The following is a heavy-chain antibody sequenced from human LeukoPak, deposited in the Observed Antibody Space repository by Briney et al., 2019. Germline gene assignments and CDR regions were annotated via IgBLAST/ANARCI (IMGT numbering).Heavy chain of an antibody. CDR3: ARDLREEFQH. J-gene: IGHJ1*01. CDR1: GGSISSGSYS. CDR2: NYPRGST. Sequence: PSQTLSLTCAVSGGSISSGSYSWSWIRQPPGKGLEWIGYNYPRGSTYYNPSLKSRVILSLDKSANEFSLNLSSVTAADTAVYYCARDLREEFQHWGQGTLVTVSS. V-gene: IGHV4-30-2*01. D-gene: IGHD1-26*01.